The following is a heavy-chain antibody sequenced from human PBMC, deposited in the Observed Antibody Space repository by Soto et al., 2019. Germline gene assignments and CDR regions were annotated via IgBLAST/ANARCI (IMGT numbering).Heavy chain of an antibody. J-gene: IGHJ6*02. CDR2: IYYSGST. D-gene: IGHD5-12*01. Sequence: SETLSLTCIVSGGSISSYYWSWIRQPPGKGLEWIGYIYYSGSTNYNPSLKSRVTISVDTSKNQFSLKLSSVTAADTAVYYCARDSGYDYHYYGMDVWGQGTTVTVSS. CDR3: ARDSGYDYHYYGMDV. V-gene: IGHV4-59*01. CDR1: GGSISSYY.